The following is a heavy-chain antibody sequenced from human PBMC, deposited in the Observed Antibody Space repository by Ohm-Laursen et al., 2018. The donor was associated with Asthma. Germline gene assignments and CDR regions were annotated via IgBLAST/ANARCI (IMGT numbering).Heavy chain of an antibody. CDR1: GFTFSSYS. V-gene: IGHV3-21*01. Sequence: GSLRLSCAASGFTFSSYSMNWVRQAPGKGLEWVSSISSRSSYIYYADSVKGRFTISRDNAKNSLYLQMNSLRAEDTAVFYCARESTLTGTTWFDYWGQGTLVTVSS. CDR2: ISSRSSYI. J-gene: IGHJ4*02. CDR3: ARESTLTGTTWFDY. D-gene: IGHD1-20*01.